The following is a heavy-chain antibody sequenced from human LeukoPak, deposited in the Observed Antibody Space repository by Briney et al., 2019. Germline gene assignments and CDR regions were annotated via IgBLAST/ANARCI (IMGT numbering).Heavy chain of an antibody. CDR2: IYPGDSDT. Sequence: GESLKTSCKGSGYSFTSYWIGWVRQMPGKGLEWMGIIYPGDSDTRYSPSFQGQVTISADKSISTAYLQWSSLKASDTAMYYCAVTTIFGVVITHDAFDIWGQGTMVTVSS. V-gene: IGHV5-51*01. CDR3: AVTTIFGVVITHDAFDI. CDR1: GYSFTSYW. D-gene: IGHD3-3*01. J-gene: IGHJ3*02.